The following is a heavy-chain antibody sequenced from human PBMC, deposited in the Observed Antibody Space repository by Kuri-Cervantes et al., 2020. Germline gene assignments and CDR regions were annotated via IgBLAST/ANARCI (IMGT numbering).Heavy chain of an antibody. J-gene: IGHJ4*02. Sequence: ASVKVSCKASGYTFTSYGISWVRQAPGQGLEWMGWISAYNGNTNYAQKLQGRVTMATDTSTSTAYMELSSLRSEDTAVYYCAREPNPPYSSGWYSGDGDYWGQGTLVTVSS. CDR2: ISAYNGNT. V-gene: IGHV1-18*01. D-gene: IGHD6-19*01. CDR3: AREPNPPYSSGWYSGDGDY. CDR1: GYTFTSYG.